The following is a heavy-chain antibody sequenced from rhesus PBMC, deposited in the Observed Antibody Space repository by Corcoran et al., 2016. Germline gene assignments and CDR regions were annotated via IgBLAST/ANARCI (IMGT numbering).Heavy chain of an antibody. Sequence: EVQLVESGGGLAKPGGSLRLSCAASGFTFSSYWMNWVRQAPGKGLEWVSAINSGGGSTYYADSVKGRFTISRDNSKNTLSLQMNSLRAEDTAVYYCARQRYGNYGLDSWGQGVVVTVSS. V-gene: IGHV3S25*01. D-gene: IGHD4-29*01. CDR2: INSGGGST. CDR3: ARQRYGNYGLDS. CDR1: GFTFSSYW. J-gene: IGHJ6*01.